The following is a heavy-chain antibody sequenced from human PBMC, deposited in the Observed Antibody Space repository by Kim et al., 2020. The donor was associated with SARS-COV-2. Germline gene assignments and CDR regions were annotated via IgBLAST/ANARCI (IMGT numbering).Heavy chain of an antibody. CDR3: ARDRPLYCSSTSCHPVDP. J-gene: IGHJ5*02. V-gene: IGHV4-34*01. CDR2: INHSGST. Sequence: SETLSLTCAVYGGSFSGYYWSWIRQPPGKGLEWIGEINHSGSTNYNPSLKSRVTISVDTSKNQFSLKLSSVTAADTAVYYCARDRPLYCSSTSCHPVDP. CDR1: GGSFSGYY. D-gene: IGHD2-2*01.